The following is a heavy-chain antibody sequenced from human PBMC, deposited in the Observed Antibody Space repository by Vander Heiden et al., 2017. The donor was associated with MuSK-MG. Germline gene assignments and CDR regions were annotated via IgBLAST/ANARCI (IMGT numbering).Heavy chain of an antibody. J-gene: IGHJ6*02. CDR2: IKQDGSEK. V-gene: IGHV3-7*01. Sequence: EVQLVESGGGLVQPGGSLRLSCAASGFTFSSYWMCWVRQHPGKGLEWVANIKQDGSEKYYVDSVKGRFTISRDNAKNSLYLQMNSLRAEDTAVYYCARDLAGGSGSYYNAYYYYGMDVWGQGTTVTVAS. CDR3: ARDLAGGSGSYYNAYYYYGMDV. CDR1: GFTFSSYW. D-gene: IGHD3-10*01.